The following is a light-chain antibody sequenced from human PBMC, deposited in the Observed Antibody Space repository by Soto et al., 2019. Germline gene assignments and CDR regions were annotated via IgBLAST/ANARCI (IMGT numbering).Light chain of an antibody. CDR2: AAS. V-gene: IGKV3-20*01. CDR3: QQYGSSLIT. J-gene: IGKJ5*01. CDR1: QSVSSN. Sequence: EIVMTQSPATLSVSPGERATLSCRASQSVSSNLAWYQQKPGQAPRVLIYAASTRATGIPDRFSGSGSGTDFTLTISRLEPEDFAVYYRQQYGSSLITFGQGTRLEIK.